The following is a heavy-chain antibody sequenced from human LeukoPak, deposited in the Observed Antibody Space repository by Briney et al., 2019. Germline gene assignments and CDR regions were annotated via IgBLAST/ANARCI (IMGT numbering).Heavy chain of an antibody. CDR1: AYTFTSYS. J-gene: IGHJ4*02. CDR2: INPSGATT. D-gene: IGHD6-13*01. Sequence: ASVKVSCKASAYTFTSYSMHWVRQAPGQGLERMGIINPSGATTMYAQKFQDRVTMTRDTSTSTVYMELSSLRSEDTAMYYCSRAGYWAATGYATNWGQGTMVTVSS. V-gene: IGHV1-46*03. CDR3: SRAGYWAATGYATN.